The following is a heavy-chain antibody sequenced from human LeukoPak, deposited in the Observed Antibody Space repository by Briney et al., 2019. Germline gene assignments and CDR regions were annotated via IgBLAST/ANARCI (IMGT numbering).Heavy chain of an antibody. CDR3: AKDFDSNAYYYLSPDYSQH. J-gene: IGHJ1*01. Sequence: GGSLRLSCAGSGFTFSSYAMSWVRQAPGKGLEWVSGISGSGGNTYYADSVKGRFTISRDNSKNTLHLQMKSLRAEDTAVYSSAKDFDSNAYYYLSPDYSQHWGQGTLVTVSS. D-gene: IGHD3-22*01. CDR1: GFTFSSYA. V-gene: IGHV3-23*01. CDR2: ISGSGGNT.